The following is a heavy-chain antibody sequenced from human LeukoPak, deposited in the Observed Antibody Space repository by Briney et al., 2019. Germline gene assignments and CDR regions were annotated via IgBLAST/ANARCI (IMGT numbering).Heavy chain of an antibody. J-gene: IGHJ2*01. CDR3: ARITRKAWYFDL. V-gene: IGHV3-53*01. D-gene: IGHD1-14*01. CDR1: GFTVINSF. Sequence: PGGSLRLSCAASGFTVINSFMSWVRQAPGKGLEWVSIMYAGGTTYSADSVKGRFIIPRDESKNALYLQMNNLRVDDTAVYYCARITRKAWYFDLWGRGTLVTVSS. CDR2: MYAGGTT.